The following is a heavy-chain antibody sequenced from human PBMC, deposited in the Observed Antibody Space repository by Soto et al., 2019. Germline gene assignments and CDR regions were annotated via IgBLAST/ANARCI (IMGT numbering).Heavy chain of an antibody. CDR2: IYYTGST. Sequence: PSETLSLTCTVSGGSITTGSYYWSWVRQRPGEGLDWIGNIYYTGSTHYNLSLKSRVAISIDTSKNQFSLTLSSVTAADTARYYCARVLLTPSTHIDHWGQGTLVTVSS. CDR1: GGSITTGSYY. D-gene: IGHD2-15*01. CDR3: ARVLLTPSTHIDH. V-gene: IGHV4-31*03. J-gene: IGHJ4*02.